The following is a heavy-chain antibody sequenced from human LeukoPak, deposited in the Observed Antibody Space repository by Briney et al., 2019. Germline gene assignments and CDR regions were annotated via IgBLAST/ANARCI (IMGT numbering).Heavy chain of an antibody. CDR2: ISSSSSYI. D-gene: IGHD6-19*01. V-gene: IGHV3-21*01. CDR1: GFTFSSYS. CDR3: ARALRYSSGWYFDAFDI. Sequence: GGSLRLSCPASGFTFSSYSMKWVRQAPGKGLEWVSSISSSSSYIYYADSVKGRFTISRDNAKNSLYLQMNSLRAEDTAVYYCARALRYSSGWYFDAFDIWGQGTMVTVSS. J-gene: IGHJ3*02.